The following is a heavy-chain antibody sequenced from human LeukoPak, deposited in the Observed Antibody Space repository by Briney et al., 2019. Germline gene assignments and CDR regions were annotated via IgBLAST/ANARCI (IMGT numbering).Heavy chain of an antibody. CDR3: ARRSTGIAAAGPTSFDY. CDR1: GGTFSSYA. CDR2: IIPIFGTA. J-gene: IGHJ4*02. D-gene: IGHD6-13*01. Sequence: VKVSCKASGGTFSSYAISWVRQAPGQGLEWMGGIIPIFGTANYAQKFQGRVTITADESTSTAYMELSSLRSEDTAVYYCARRSTGIAAAGPTSFDYWGQGTLVTVSS. V-gene: IGHV1-69*13.